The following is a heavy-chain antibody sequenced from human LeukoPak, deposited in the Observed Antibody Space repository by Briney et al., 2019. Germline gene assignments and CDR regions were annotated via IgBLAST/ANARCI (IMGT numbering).Heavy chain of an antibody. Sequence: PSETLSLTCTVSGYSISSGYYWGWIRQPPGKGLEWIGSIYHSGSTYYNPSLKSRVTISVDTSKNQFSLKLSSVTAADTAVYYCARDLQPQLWFGELSLFDYWGQGTLVTVSS. CDR3: ARDLQPQLWFGELSLFDY. D-gene: IGHD3-10*01. V-gene: IGHV4-38-2*02. CDR1: GYSISSGYY. CDR2: IYHSGST. J-gene: IGHJ4*02.